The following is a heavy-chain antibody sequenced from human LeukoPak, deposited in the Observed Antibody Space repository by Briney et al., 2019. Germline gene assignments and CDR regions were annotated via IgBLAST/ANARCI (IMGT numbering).Heavy chain of an antibody. D-gene: IGHD3-22*01. CDR1: GFTFSSYG. V-gene: IGHV3-21*05. Sequence: GGTLRLSCAASGFTFSSYGMSWVRQAPGKGLEWVSHISTGTYIAYADSVKGRFTISRDNARDSLYLEMNSLRAEDTAVYYCTREQDREAAATIVGDYWGQGTLVTVSS. CDR3: TREQDREAAATIVGDY. CDR2: ISTGTYI. J-gene: IGHJ4*02.